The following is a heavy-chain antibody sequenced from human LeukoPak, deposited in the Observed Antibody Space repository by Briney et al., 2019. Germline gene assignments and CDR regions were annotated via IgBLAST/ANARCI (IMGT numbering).Heavy chain of an antibody. V-gene: IGHV1-8*02. CDR2: MNPNSGNT. CDR3: ARGRKYGSGSYLGFDP. J-gene: IGHJ5*02. D-gene: IGHD3-10*01. CDR1: GYTFTSYG. Sequence: ASVKVSCKASGYTFTSYGINWVRQATGQGLEWMGWMNPNSGNTGYAQKFQGRVTMTRNTSISTAYMELSSLRSEDTAVYYCARGRKYGSGSYLGFDPRGQGTLVTVSS.